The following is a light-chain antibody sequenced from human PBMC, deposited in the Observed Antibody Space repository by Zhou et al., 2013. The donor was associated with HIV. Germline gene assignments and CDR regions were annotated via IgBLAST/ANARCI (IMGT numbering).Light chain of an antibody. CDR2: DAS. Sequence: VVMTQSPATLSLSPGERATLSCRASQSVRSYLAWYQQKPGQAPRLLIYDASNRATGIPARFSGSGSGTDFTLTISRLEPEDFAVYYCQQYGNSPRTFGQGTKLEIK. V-gene: IGKV3-20*01. CDR1: QSVRSY. J-gene: IGKJ2*02. CDR3: QQYGNSPRT.